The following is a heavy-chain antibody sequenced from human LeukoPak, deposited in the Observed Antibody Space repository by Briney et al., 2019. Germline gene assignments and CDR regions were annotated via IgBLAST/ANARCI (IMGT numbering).Heavy chain of an antibody. D-gene: IGHD2-2*01. J-gene: IGHJ6*02. CDR3: ARGYIVVVPAATQTYYYGMDV. Sequence: SETLSLTCAVYGGSFSGYYWSWIRQPPAKGLEWIGEVNHSGSTNYNPSLKSRVTISVDTSKNQFSLKLSSVTAADTAVYYCARGYIVVVPAATQTYYYGMDVWGQGTTVTVSS. CDR2: VNHSGST. CDR1: GGSFSGYY. V-gene: IGHV4-34*01.